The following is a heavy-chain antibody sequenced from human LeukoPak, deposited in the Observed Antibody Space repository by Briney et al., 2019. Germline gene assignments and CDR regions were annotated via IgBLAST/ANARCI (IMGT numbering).Heavy chain of an antibody. V-gene: IGHV1-8*01. CDR2: MNPNSGNT. D-gene: IGHD6-19*01. CDR3: ARGRGAVAAGAFDI. J-gene: IGHJ3*02. Sequence: GASVKVSCKASGYTFTSYDINWVRQATGQGLEWMGWMNPNSGNTGYAQKFQGRVTMTRNTSISTAYMELSSLRSEDTAVYYGARGRGAVAAGAFDIWGQGTMVTVSS. CDR1: GYTFTSYD.